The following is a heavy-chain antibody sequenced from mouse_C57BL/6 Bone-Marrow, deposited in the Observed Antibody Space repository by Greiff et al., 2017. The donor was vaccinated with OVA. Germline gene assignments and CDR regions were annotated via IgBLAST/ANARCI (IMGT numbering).Heavy chain of an antibody. CDR2: INPGSGGT. D-gene: IGHD2-3*01. CDR1: GYAFTNYL. J-gene: IGHJ2*01. Sequence: QVQLQQSGAELVRPGTSVKVSCKASGYAFTNYLIEWVKQRPGQGLEWIGVINPGSGGTNYNEKFKGKATLTADKSSSTAYMQLSSLTSEDSAVYFCARNDGYSFDYWGQGTTLTVSS. CDR3: ARNDGYSFDY. V-gene: IGHV1-54*01.